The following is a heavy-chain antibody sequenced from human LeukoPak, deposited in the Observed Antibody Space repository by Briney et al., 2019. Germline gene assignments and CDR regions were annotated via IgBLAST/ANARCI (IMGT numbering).Heavy chain of an antibody. CDR1: GFTFSSYS. CDR2: ISTTSTTI. V-gene: IGHV3-48*02. D-gene: IGHD3-16*02. Sequence: PGGSLRLSCAASGFTFSSYSMNWVRQAPGKGLEWVSYISTTSTTIDYADSVKGRLTISRDNAKNSLYLQMNSLRDEDTAVYYCASSIRITFGGVIVVPSRLDSWSQGTLVTVSS. CDR3: ASSIRITFGGVIVVPSRLDS. J-gene: IGHJ5*01.